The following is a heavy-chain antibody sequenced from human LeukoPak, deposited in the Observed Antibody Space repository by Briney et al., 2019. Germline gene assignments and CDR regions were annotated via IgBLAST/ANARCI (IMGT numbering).Heavy chain of an antibody. V-gene: IGHV3-33*08. CDR1: GFTLSNYG. D-gene: IGHD2-21*01. CDR2: IWYDGSNK. CDR3: ARDVAYSFDY. Sequence: GRSLRLSCAGAGFTLSNYGMHWVRQAPGKGLEWVAVIWYDGSNKYYADSVKGRFTISRDNSKNTLYLQMNSLRAEDTAVYYCARDVAYSFDYWGQGTLVTVSS. J-gene: IGHJ4*02.